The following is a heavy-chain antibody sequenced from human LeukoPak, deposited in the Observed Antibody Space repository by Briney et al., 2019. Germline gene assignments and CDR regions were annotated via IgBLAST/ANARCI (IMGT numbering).Heavy chain of an antibody. D-gene: IGHD4/OR15-4a*01. V-gene: IGHV3-21*01. CDR1: GFTFSSYS. J-gene: IGHJ4*02. CDR3: ARDPTMVRPYYFDY. Sequence: GGSLRLSCAASGFTFSSYSMNWVRQAPGKGLGWVSSISSSSSYIYYADSVKGRFTISRDNAKNSLYLQMNSLRAEDTAVYYCARDPTMVRPYYFDYWGQGTLVTVSS. CDR2: ISSSSSYI.